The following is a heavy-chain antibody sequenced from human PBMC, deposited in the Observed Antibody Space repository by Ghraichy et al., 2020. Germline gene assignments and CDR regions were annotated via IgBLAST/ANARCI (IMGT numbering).Heavy chain of an antibody. CDR2: MNPNSGNT. CDR3: ARTYCSGGSCYYFDH. CDR1: GYTFTSYD. V-gene: IGHV1-8*01. Sequence: APVKVSCKTSGYTFTSYDINWVRQAAGQGLEWLGWMNPNSGNTGYAQDFQGRVTMTRDTSISTAYMELSSLRSEDTAVYYCARTYCSGGSCYYFDHWGQGTLVTVSS. D-gene: IGHD2-15*01. J-gene: IGHJ4*02.